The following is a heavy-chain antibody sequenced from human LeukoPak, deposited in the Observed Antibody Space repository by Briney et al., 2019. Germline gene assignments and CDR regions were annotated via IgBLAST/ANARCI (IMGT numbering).Heavy chain of an antibody. CDR1: GFTFSSYG. CDR2: ISYDGSNK. CDR3: AKGGFYYDSSGPDY. Sequence: GGSLRLSCAASGFTFSSYGMHWVRQAPGKGLEWVAVISYDGSNKYYADSVKGRFTISRDNSKNTLYLQMNSLRAEDTAVYYCAKGGFYYDSSGPDYWGQGTLVTVSS. V-gene: IGHV3-30*18. D-gene: IGHD3-22*01. J-gene: IGHJ4*02.